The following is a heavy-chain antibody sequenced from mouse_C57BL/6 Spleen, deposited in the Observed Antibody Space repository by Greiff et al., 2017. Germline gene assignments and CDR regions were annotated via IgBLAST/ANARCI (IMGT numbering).Heavy chain of an antibody. V-gene: IGHV1-4*01. Sequence: QVQLQQSGAELVRPGASVKMSCKASGYTFTSYTMHWVKQRPGQGLEWIGYINPSSGYTKYNQKFKGKATLTADKSSSTAYMQLSSLTSEDSAVYYCAGGGYWYFDVWGTGTTVTVAS. J-gene: IGHJ1*03. CDR1: GYTFTSYT. CDR3: AGGGYWYFDV. CDR2: INPSSGYT.